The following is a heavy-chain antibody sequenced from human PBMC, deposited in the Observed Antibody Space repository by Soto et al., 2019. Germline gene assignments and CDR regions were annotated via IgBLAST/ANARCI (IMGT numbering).Heavy chain of an antibody. CDR2: IYYSGST. CDR3: ASAVLGVATTTPGAFDI. CDR1: GGSISSGGYY. V-gene: IGHV4-31*03. D-gene: IGHD2-21*01. J-gene: IGHJ3*02. Sequence: QVQLQESGPGLVKPSQTLSLTCTVSGGSISSGGYYWSWIRQHPGKGLEWIGYIYYSGSTYYNPSLKSRVTSSAATFKNQFSLKLSSVTAAATAVYYCASAVLGVATTTPGAFDIWGQGARVTVSS.